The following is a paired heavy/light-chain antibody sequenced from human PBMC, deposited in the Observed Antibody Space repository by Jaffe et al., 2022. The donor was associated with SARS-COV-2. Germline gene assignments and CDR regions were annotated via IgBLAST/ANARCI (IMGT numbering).Light chain of an antibody. Sequence: QSVVTQPPSASGTPGQRVIISCSGSNSNIGTNTVNWYHQIPGTAPKLLMYSTNQRPPGVPARFSGSKSGTSASLAISGLQSEDEADYYCATWDASLSGVVFGGGTKLTVL. CDR2: STN. CDR1: NSNIGTNT. V-gene: IGLV1-44*01. J-gene: IGLJ2*01. CDR3: ATWDASLSGVV.
Heavy chain of an antibody. V-gene: IGHV1-24*01. CDR3: TTTPNYPTVPTRLRSWTDY. J-gene: IGHJ4*02. CDR1: GYTLTKLS. CDR2: FDREEGET. Sequence: QVQLIQSGGEVKKPGASVKVSCKISGYTLTKLSMHWVRQAPGKGLEWMGGFDREEGETMYGQRFQGRVTMTEDTSTNTAYMELNRLKSDDTAVYYCTTTPNYPTVPTRLRSWTDYWGQGTLVTVS. D-gene: IGHD1-7*01.